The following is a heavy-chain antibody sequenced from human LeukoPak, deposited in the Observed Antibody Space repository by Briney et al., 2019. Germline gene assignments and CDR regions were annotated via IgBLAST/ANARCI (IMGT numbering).Heavy chain of an antibody. CDR1: GYTFTSYY. Sequence: GASVKVSCKASGYTFTSYYMHWVRQAPGQGLEWMGIINPSGGSTNYAQKFQGRVTMTRDMSTSTVYMELSSLRSEDTAVYYCARNRKTTRRGGSYYYDSNGYYYFDYWGQGTLVTVSS. J-gene: IGHJ4*02. V-gene: IGHV1-46*01. D-gene: IGHD3-22*01. CDR3: ARNRKTTRRGGSYYYDSNGYYYFDY. CDR2: INPSGGST.